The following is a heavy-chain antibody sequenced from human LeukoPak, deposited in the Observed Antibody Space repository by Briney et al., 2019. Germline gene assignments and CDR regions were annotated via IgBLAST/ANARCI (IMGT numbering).Heavy chain of an antibody. D-gene: IGHD3/OR15-3a*01. J-gene: IGHJ4*02. CDR2: IYYSGTT. Sequence: SETLSLTCTVSGASISDSDFFWAWVRQPPGKGLEWIGNIYYSGTTYYNPSLKSRVTISVDTSKNQFSLKLSSVTAADTAVYYCARDILGPSGYWGQGTLVIVSS. CDR3: ARDILGPSGY. CDR1: GASISDSDFF. V-gene: IGHV4-39*07.